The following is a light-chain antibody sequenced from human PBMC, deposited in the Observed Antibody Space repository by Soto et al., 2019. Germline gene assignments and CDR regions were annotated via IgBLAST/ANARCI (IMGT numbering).Light chain of an antibody. Sequence: QSALTQPASVSGSPGQSITISCTGTSSVVGGYNYVSWYQQHPGKAPKLMIYDVSNRPSGVSNRFSGSKSGNTASLTISGLQAEDEADYYCSSYTSSSTLGVFGTGTKVTVL. CDR3: SSYTSSSTLGV. J-gene: IGLJ1*01. CDR1: SSVVGGYNY. V-gene: IGLV2-14*01. CDR2: DVS.